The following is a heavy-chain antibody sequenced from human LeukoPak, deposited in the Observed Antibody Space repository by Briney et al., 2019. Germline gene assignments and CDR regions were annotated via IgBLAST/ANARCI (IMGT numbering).Heavy chain of an antibody. CDR1: GFTLSSYA. V-gene: IGHV3-30*04. CDR2: ISYDGSNK. Sequence: GRSLRLSCAASGFTLSSYAMHWVRQAPGKGLEWVAVISYDGSNKYYADSVKGRFTISRDNSKNTLYLQMNSLRAEDTAVYYCARGRPDYGDYVVHIFDYWGQGTLVTVSS. J-gene: IGHJ4*02. D-gene: IGHD4-17*01. CDR3: ARGRPDYGDYVVHIFDY.